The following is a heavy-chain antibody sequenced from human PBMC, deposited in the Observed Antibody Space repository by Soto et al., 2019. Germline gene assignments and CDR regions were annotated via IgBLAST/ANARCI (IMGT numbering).Heavy chain of an antibody. V-gene: IGHV1-24*01. CDR1: GYTLTELS. J-gene: IGHJ4*02. CDR3: AVGKKRERPMAIDY. CDR2: FDPEDGET. Sequence: GASVKVSCKVSGYTLTELSMHWVRQAPGKGLEWMGGFDPEDGETIYAQKFQGRVTMTEDTSTDTAYMELSSLRSEDTAVYYCAVGKKRERPMAIDYWGQGTLVTVS. D-gene: IGHD1-1*01.